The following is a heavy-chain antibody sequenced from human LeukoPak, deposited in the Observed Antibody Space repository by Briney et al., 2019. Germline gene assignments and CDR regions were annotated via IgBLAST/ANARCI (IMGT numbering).Heavy chain of an antibody. V-gene: IGHV1-2*02. J-gene: IGHJ5*02. CDR3: ARDLGAVVVPAALNWFDP. D-gene: IGHD2-2*01. Sequence: ASVKVSCKASGGTFSSYTISWVRQAPGQGLEWMGWINPNSGGTNYAQKFQGRVTMTRDTSISTAYMELSRLRSDDTAVYYCARDLGAVVVPAALNWFDPWGQGTLVTVSS. CDR2: INPNSGGT. CDR1: GGTFSSYT.